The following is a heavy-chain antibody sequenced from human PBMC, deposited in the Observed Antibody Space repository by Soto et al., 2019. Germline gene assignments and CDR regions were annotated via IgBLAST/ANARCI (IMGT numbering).Heavy chain of an antibody. J-gene: IGHJ4*02. Sequence: PGGSPRLCCAASGVHFINAWMDWVRQAPGKGLEWVGRIKSKTEGGTTDYAAPVKGRFTISRDDSKNTLYLQMNSLKIEDTGVYYCTTDTFDYWGQGTLVTVSS. CDR2: IKSKTEGGTT. CDR1: GVHFINAW. V-gene: IGHV3-15*01. CDR3: TTDTFDY.